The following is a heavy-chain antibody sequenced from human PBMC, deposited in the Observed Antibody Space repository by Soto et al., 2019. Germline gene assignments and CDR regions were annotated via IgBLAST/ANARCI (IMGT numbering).Heavy chain of an antibody. J-gene: IGHJ4*02. V-gene: IGHV1-2*04. Sequence: ASVKVSCKASGYTFTGYYMHWVRQAPGQGLEWMGWINPNSGGTNYAQKFQGWVTMTRDTSISTAYMELSRLRSDDTAMYDCARGVGEIVVFNFDYWGQGTLVTVSS. CDR2: INPNSGGT. CDR3: ARGVGEIVVFNFDY. D-gene: IGHD3-22*01. CDR1: GYTFTGYY.